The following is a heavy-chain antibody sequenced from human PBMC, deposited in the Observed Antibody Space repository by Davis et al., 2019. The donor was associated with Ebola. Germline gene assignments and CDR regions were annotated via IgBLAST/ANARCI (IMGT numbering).Heavy chain of an antibody. Sequence: SQTLSLTCAVYGVSFSGYYWSWIRQPPGKGLEWIGEINHSGSTNYNPSLKSRVTISVDTSKNQFSLKLSSVTAADTAVYYCARGSAAGVYFDYWGQGTLVTVSS. CDR1: GVSFSGYY. V-gene: IGHV4-34*01. J-gene: IGHJ4*02. CDR2: INHSGST. CDR3: ARGSAAGVYFDY. D-gene: IGHD6-13*01.